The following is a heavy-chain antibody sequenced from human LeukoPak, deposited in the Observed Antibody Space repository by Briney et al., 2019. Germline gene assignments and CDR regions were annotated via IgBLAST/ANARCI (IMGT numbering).Heavy chain of an antibody. Sequence: GGSLRLSCAASGFTVSSNYMSWVRQAPGKGLEWVSVIYSGGSTYYADSVKGRFTISRDNSKNTLYLQMNSLRAEDTAVYYCAKRSVAGKKAFDYWGQGTLVTVSS. V-gene: IGHV3-53*01. CDR1: GFTVSSNY. J-gene: IGHJ4*02. CDR2: IYSGGST. D-gene: IGHD6-19*01. CDR3: AKRSVAGKKAFDY.